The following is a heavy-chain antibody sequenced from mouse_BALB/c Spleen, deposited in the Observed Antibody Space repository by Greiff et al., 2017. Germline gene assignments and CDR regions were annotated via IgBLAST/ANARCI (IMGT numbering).Heavy chain of an antibody. D-gene: IGHD2-1*01. CDR2: IDPANGNT. CDR3: AREGRSTYYAMDY. J-gene: IGHJ4*01. Sequence: EVQLQQSGAELVKPGASVKLSCTASGFNIKDTYMHWVKQRPEQGLEWIGRIDPANGNTKYDPKFQGKATITADTSSNTAYLQLSSLTSEDTAVYYCAREGRSTYYAMDYWGQGTSVTVSS. V-gene: IGHV14-3*02. CDR1: GFNIKDTY.